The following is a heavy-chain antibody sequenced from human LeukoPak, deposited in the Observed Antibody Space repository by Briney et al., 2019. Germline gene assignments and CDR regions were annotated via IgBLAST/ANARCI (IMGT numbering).Heavy chain of an antibody. D-gene: IGHD3-10*01. CDR3: TTEYVLLWFGEFY. CDR1: GFIFSSAW. V-gene: IGHV3-15*01. Sequence: GGSLRLSCAASGFIFSSAWMNWVRQAPGKGLEWVGRIKSKTDGGTTDYAAPVKGRFTISRDDSKNTLYLQMNSLKTEDTAVYYCTTEYVLLWFGEFYWGQGTLVTVSS. J-gene: IGHJ4*02. CDR2: IKSKTDGGTT.